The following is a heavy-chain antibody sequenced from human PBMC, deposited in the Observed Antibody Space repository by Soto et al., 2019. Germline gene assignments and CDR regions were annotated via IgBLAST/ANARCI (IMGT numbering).Heavy chain of an antibody. CDR3: AREXXVAALDP. J-gene: IGHJ5*02. CDR2: ISAYNGNT. Sequence: QVQLVQSGAEVKKPGASVKVSCKASGYTFTSYGIXXXXXXXXXGLEWMGWISAYNGNTNYAQKLQGRVTMTTDTXXXXXXXXXXXXXXXXXXXYYCAREXXVAALDPWGQGTLVTVSS. D-gene: IGHD3-10*01. V-gene: IGHV1-18*01. CDR1: GYTFTSYG.